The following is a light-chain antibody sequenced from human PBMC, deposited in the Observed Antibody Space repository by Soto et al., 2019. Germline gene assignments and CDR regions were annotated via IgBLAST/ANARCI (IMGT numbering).Light chain of an antibody. J-gene: IGKJ1*01. CDR2: DAS. CDR1: QSVSSY. Sequence: EIVLTQSPATLSLSPGERATLSCRASQSVSSYLAWYQQKPGQAPRLLIYDASNRATGIPARFSGSGSGTDFTLTISSLEPEDFAVYYCQRYGSSRPWTFGQGTKVEIK. V-gene: IGKV3-11*01. CDR3: QRYGSSRPWT.